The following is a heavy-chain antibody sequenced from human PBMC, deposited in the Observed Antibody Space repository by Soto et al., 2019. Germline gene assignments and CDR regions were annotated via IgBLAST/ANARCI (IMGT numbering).Heavy chain of an antibody. Sequence: QVQLVESGGGVVQPGRSLRLSCAASGFTFSSYGMHWVRQAPGKGLEWVAVIWYDGSNKYYADSVKGRFTISRDNSKNTLYLQMNSLRAEDTAVYYCARETSMAVAGTFYYYGMDVWGQGTTVTVSS. CDR2: IWYDGSNK. J-gene: IGHJ6*02. D-gene: IGHD6-19*01. CDR1: GFTFSSYG. CDR3: ARETSMAVAGTFYYYGMDV. V-gene: IGHV3-33*01.